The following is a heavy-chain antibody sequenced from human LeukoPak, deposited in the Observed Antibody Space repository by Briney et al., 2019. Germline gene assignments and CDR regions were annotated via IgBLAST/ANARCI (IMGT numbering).Heavy chain of an antibody. J-gene: IGHJ4*02. CDR3: ARDEDPYGSGSYSDY. Sequence: PSETLSLTCTVSGGSISSYYWSWIRQPPGNGLEWLGCIYYSGSTNYNPSLKSRVTISVDTSKNQFSLKLSSVTAAATAVYYCARDEDPYGSGSYSDYWGQGTLVTV. CDR1: GGSISSYY. CDR2: IYYSGST. D-gene: IGHD3-10*01. V-gene: IGHV4-59*01.